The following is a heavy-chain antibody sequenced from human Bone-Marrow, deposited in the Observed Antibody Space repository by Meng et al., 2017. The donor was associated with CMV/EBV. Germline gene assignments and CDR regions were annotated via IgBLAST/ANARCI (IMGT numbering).Heavy chain of an antibody. V-gene: IGHV4-39*01. J-gene: IGHJ5*02. CDR2: IYSSERP. CDR3: ARLASRDRRITIFGVVKRNPNWFDP. Sequence: WGSLRQPPGKGLACIGSIYSSERPYYTPSLKRRVTISVDTSKNQFSLKLSSVTAADTAVYYCARLASRDRRITIFGVVKRNPNWFDPWGQGTLVTVSS. D-gene: IGHD3-3*01.